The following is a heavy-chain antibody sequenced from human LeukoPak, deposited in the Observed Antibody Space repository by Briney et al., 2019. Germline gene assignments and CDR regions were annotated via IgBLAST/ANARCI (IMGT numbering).Heavy chain of an antibody. D-gene: IGHD2-8*01. V-gene: IGHV4-39*01. J-gene: IGHJ4*02. Sequence: TSETLSLTCTVSGGSISSYSYYWGWIRQPPGKGLEWIGNIYYSGSTYYNPSLKSRVTISEDTSKNHFSLKLSSVTAADTAVYYCARLSCTNIVCSRIDYWGQGTLVTVSS. CDR1: GGSISSYSYY. CDR3: ARLSCTNIVCSRIDY. CDR2: IYYSGST.